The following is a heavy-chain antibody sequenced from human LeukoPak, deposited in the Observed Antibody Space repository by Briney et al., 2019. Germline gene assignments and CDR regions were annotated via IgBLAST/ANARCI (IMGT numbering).Heavy chain of an antibody. CDR3: AKDFLGSCSGGSCSYFDY. Sequence: PGESLRLSCGASGFSFTTYWMGWVRQAPGKGLEWVANIKQDGTEKYYVDSVKGRFIISRDNAKNSLYLQMNSLRTEDTAVYYCAKDFLGSCSGGSCSYFDYWGQGTLVTVSS. J-gene: IGHJ4*02. V-gene: IGHV3-7*03. CDR1: GFSFTTYW. CDR2: IKQDGTEK. D-gene: IGHD2-15*01.